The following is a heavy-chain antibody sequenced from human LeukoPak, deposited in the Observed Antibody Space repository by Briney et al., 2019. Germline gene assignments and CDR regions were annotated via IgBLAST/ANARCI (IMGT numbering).Heavy chain of an antibody. CDR3: AREGVLDAFDI. J-gene: IGHJ3*02. Sequence: GGSLRLSCAASGFAVSSNYMSWVRQAPGKGLEWVSVIYSGGSTYYADSVKGRFIISRDNSKNTLYLQMNSLRAEDTAVYYCAREGVLDAFDIWGQGTMVTVSS. V-gene: IGHV3-66*01. CDR1: GFAVSSNY. CDR2: IYSGGST. D-gene: IGHD3-16*01.